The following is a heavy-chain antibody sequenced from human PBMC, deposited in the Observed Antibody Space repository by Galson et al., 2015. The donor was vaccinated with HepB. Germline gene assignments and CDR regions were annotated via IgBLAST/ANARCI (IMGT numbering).Heavy chain of an antibody. V-gene: IGHV7-4-1*02. D-gene: IGHD2-2*02. J-gene: IGHJ5*02. CDR2: INTNTGNP. CDR3: ARDGGIYPYWFDP. CDR1: GYTFTNYA. Sequence: SVKVSCKASGYTFTNYAMNWVRQAPGQGLEWMGWINTNTGNPMYAQGFTGRFVFSFDTSVSTAYLQISSLKAEDTAVYYCARDGGIYPYWFDPWGQGTLVTVSS.